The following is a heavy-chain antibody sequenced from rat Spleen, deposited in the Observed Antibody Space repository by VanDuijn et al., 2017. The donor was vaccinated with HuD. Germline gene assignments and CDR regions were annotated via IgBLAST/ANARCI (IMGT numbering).Heavy chain of an antibody. CDR1: GFTFSNYG. CDR2: IINVGDNI. V-gene: IGHV5S13*01. Sequence: EVQLVESGGGLVQPGRSLKLSCAASGFTFSNYGMHWIRQAPTKGLEWVASIINVGDNIHYQDSVKGRFTISRDNAQNTLFLQMDSLRSEDTATYYCARHPTYYGFDGDYFACWGQGTLVTVSS. D-gene: IGHD1-9*01. CDR3: ARHPTYYGFDGDYFAC. J-gene: IGHJ3*01.